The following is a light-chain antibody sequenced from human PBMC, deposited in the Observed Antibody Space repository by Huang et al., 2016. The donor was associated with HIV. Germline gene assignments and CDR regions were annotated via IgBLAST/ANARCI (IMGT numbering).Light chain of an antibody. J-gene: IGKJ4*01. CDR1: QDINKY. CDR2: DAA. V-gene: IGKV1-33*01. Sequence: DIQMTQSQSSLSASVGDRVTITCQASQDINKYLAWYHQKPGNAPKLLIYDAAKLETGVPSRCSGSGSGTTFTFTISSLQPEDIATYYCQQYHALPVTFGGGTKVEIK. CDR3: QQYHALPVT.